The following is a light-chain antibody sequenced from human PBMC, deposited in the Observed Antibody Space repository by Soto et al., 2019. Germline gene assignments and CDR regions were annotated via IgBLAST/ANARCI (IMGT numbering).Light chain of an antibody. CDR3: QQFNSYPTT. CDR2: DAS. CDR1: QGISSA. V-gene: IGKV1-13*02. Sequence: AIQLTQSPSSLSASVGDRVTITCRASQGISSALAWYQQKPGKAPKLLIYDASSLESGVPSRFSGSGSGTYFTLTISSLQPEDFATYYCQQFNSYPTTFGQGTRLEIK. J-gene: IGKJ5*01.